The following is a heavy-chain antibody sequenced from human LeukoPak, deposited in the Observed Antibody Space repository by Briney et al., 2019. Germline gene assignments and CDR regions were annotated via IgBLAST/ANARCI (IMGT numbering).Heavy chain of an antibody. CDR2: FSGSGGST. CDR3: AKDKRLWFGEFIYTQGGFDP. J-gene: IGHJ5*02. Sequence: GGSLRLSCAASGFTFSNFGMHWVRQAPGKGLECISGFSGSGGSTYYADSVKGRFTISRDNSKNTLFLQMNSLRADDTAVYFCAKDKRLWFGEFIYTQGGFDPWGQGTLVTVSS. D-gene: IGHD3-10*01. V-gene: IGHV3-23*01. CDR1: GFTFSNFG.